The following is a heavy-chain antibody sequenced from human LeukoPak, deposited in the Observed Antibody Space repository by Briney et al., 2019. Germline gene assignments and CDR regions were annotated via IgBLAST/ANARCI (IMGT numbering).Heavy chain of an antibody. V-gene: IGHV4-61*02. Sequence: SETLSLTCTVSGGSISSGSYYWSWIRQPAGEGLEWIGRIYTSGYTNYSPSLKSRVTISVDTSKNQFSLKLSSVTAADTAVYYCARDRSIAAAGTIIDYWGQGTLVTVSS. J-gene: IGHJ4*02. D-gene: IGHD6-13*01. CDR1: GGSISSGSYY. CDR2: IYTSGYT. CDR3: ARDRSIAAAGTIIDY.